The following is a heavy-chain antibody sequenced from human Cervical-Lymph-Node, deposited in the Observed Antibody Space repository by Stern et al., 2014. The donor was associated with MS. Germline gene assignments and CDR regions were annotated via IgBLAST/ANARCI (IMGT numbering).Heavy chain of an antibody. J-gene: IGHJ3*01. D-gene: IGHD2-8*01. CDR2: VNPDDSDT. CDR3: ATHAGYGSTGDRCEDDAFYV. V-gene: IGHV5-51*01. Sequence: VQLVESGAEVRKSGESLKISCTGSGYSFAKYWIGWVRQMPGRGLEWMGIVNPDDSDTRYSPSFQGQVTFSAAKSIKTAVLQWSSVKASDTAIYFCATHAGYGSTGDRCEDDAFYVWGQGTAVTVSS. CDR1: GYSFAKYW.